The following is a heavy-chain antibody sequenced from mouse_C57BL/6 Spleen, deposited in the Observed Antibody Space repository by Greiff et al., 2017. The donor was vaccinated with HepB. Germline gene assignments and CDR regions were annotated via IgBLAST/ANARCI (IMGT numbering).Heavy chain of an antibody. CDR2: IHPSDSDT. Sequence: QVQLQQPGAELVKPGASVKVSCKASGYTFTSYWMHWVKQRPGQGLEWIGRIHPSDSDTNYTQKFKGKATLTVEKSSSTAYMQLSSLTSEDSAVYYCAIGIFITTVVDYYAMDYWGQGTSVTVSS. CDR1: GYTFTSYW. V-gene: IGHV1-74*01. D-gene: IGHD1-1*01. CDR3: AIGIFITTVVDYYAMDY. J-gene: IGHJ4*01.